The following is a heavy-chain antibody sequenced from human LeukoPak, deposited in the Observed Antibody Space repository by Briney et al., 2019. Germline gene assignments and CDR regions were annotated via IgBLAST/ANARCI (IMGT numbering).Heavy chain of an antibody. CDR1: GYSISSGYY. V-gene: IGHV4-38-2*01. J-gene: IGHJ4*02. CDR3: ARLQASPYYLDY. Sequence: PSETLSLTCAVSGYSISSGYYWGWIRQPPGKGLEWIGSIYHSGSTYYNPSLKSRVTISVDTSKNQFSLKLSSVTAADTAVYYCARLQASPYYLDYWGQGTLVTVSS. CDR2: IYHSGST.